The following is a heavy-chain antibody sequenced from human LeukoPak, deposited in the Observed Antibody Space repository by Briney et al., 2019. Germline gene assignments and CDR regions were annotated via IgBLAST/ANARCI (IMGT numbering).Heavy chain of an antibody. CDR2: IKQDGSEK. J-gene: IGHJ4*02. CDR3: ARDPAKVMATIWGYFDY. V-gene: IGHV3-7*01. CDR1: GFTFSSYW. Sequence: PGGSLRLSCAASGFTFSSYWMSWVRQAPGKGLEWVANIKQDGSEKYYVDSVKGRFTISRDNSKNTLYLQMNSLRAEDTAVYYRARDPAKVMATIWGYFDYWGQGTLVTVSS. D-gene: IGHD5-24*01.